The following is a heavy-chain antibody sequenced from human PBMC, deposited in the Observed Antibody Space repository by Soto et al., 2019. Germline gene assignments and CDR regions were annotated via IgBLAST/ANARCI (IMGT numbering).Heavy chain of an antibody. Sequence: PGGSLRLSCEASGFTLRNYAMTWVRQAPGKGLEWVSLISANDVGTYYAESVKSRFTISTDQSRNTVYLQMDSLRADDTAIYYCAKAKNDYNWDNRPPFDYWCQGTLGTVSS. CDR2: ISANDVGT. CDR3: AKAKNDYNWDNRPPFDY. J-gene: IGHJ4*02. V-gene: IGHV3-23*01. CDR1: GFTLRNYA. D-gene: IGHD1-20*01.